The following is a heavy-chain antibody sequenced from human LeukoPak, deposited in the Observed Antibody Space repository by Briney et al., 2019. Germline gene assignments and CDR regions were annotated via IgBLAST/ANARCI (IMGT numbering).Heavy chain of an antibody. CDR1: GYTFTSYD. J-gene: IGHJ6*02. D-gene: IGHD3-9*01. CDR3: ARGEKYYDISRTYYYDGMDV. CDR2: MNPNSGNT. Sequence: EASVKVSCKASGYTFTSYDINWVRQATGQGLEWMGWMNPNSGNTGYAQKFQGRVTMTRNTSISTAYMELSSLRSEDTAVYYCARGEKYYDISRTYYYDGMDVWGQGTTVTVSS. V-gene: IGHV1-8*01.